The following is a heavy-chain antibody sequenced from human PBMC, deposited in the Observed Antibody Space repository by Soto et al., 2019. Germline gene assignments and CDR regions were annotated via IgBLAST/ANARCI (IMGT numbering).Heavy chain of an antibody. CDR1: GDSVSSSSVA. V-gene: IGHV6-1*01. D-gene: IGHD1-26*01. J-gene: IGHJ5*01. Sequence: QVQLQQSEPGLVKPSQTLSLTCAISGDSVSSSSVACNWIRQSPSIGLEWLGRTYYRSKWYNDYAESVKSRIPINPDTSKHQCSLHLNSVTPEDTAVYSCVRLIGNSWLDFWGQGTLVTVSS. CDR3: VRLIGNSWLDF. CDR2: TYYRSKWYN.